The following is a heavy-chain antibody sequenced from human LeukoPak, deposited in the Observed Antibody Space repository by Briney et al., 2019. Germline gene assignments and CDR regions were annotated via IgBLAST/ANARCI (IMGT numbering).Heavy chain of an antibody. J-gene: IGHJ4*02. Sequence: GSLRLSCAASGFTFSSYSMSWVRQAPGKGLEGVSVIIGSGSSTYYADSVRGRFTISRDNSKNTVYLQMNSLRAEDTAVYYCAREVGYFDYWGQGTLVTVSS. CDR3: AREVGYFDY. V-gene: IGHV3-23*01. CDR2: IIGSGSST. CDR1: GFTFSSYS. D-gene: IGHD3-22*01.